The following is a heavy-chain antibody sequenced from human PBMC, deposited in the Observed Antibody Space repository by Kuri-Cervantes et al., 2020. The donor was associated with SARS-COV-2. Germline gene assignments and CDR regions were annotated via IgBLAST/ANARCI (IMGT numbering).Heavy chain of an antibody. J-gene: IGHJ4*02. CDR2: INTYNGNT. Sequence: ASVKVSCKASGYTFINYGLSWVRQAPGRGLEWVASINTYNGNTNYALILQGRVTMTTDTSTSTAYMELRGLRSFDTAVYYCARSHTLYGGNSSPWDYWGQGTLVTVSS. D-gene: IGHD4-23*01. CDR1: GYTFINYG. V-gene: IGHV1-18*01. CDR3: ARSHTLYGGNSSPWDY.